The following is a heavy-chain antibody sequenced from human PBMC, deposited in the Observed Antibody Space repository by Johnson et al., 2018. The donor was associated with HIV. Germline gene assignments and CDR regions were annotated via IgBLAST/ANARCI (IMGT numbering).Heavy chain of an antibody. CDR3: AKELADSSGYYADAFDI. CDR2: IWYDGSNK. V-gene: IGHV3-33*06. CDR1: GFTFSSYG. J-gene: IGHJ3*02. D-gene: IGHD3-22*01. Sequence: QMLLVESGGGVVQPGRSLRLSCAASGFTFSSYGMHWVRQAPGKGLEWVAVIWYDGSNKYYADSVKGRFNISRDNSKNTLYLQMNSLRAEDTAVYYCAKELADSSGYYADAFDIWGQGTMVTVSS.